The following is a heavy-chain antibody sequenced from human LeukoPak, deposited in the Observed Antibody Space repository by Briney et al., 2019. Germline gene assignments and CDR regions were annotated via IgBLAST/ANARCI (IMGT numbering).Heavy chain of an antibody. CDR1: GFTFSSYG. Sequence: PGGSLRLSCAASGFTFSSYGMRWVRQAPGKGLEWVAVIWYDGSNKYYADSVKGRFTISRDNSKNTLYLQMNSLRAEDTAVYYCARVATAAGIGDAFDIWGQGTMVTVSS. J-gene: IGHJ3*02. V-gene: IGHV3-33*01. D-gene: IGHD6-13*01. CDR2: IWYDGSNK. CDR3: ARVATAAGIGDAFDI.